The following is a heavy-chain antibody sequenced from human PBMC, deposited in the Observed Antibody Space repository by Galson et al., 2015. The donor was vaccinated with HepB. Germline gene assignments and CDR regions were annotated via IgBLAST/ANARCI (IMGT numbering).Heavy chain of an antibody. Sequence: SLRLSCAASGFTFSSYSMNWVRQAPGKGLEWVSSISSSSSYIYYADSVKGRFTISRDNAKNSLYLQMNSLRAEDTAVYYCARDRGNTGWFDPWGQGTLVTVSS. CDR3: ARDRGNTGWFDP. CDR1: GFTFSSYS. CDR2: ISSSSSYI. J-gene: IGHJ5*02. V-gene: IGHV3-21*01. D-gene: IGHD1-26*01.